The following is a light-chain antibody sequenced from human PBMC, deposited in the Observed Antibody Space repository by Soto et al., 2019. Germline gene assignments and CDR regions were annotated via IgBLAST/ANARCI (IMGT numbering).Light chain of an antibody. Sequence: QSALTQPASVSGSPGQSITISCTGTNNDVGAYPYVSWYQQHPGTAPKLIIYEVTNRPSGISDRFSGSKSGNTASLTFSGLQAEDESDYYCSSFATSGTTVIFGGGTKLTVL. J-gene: IGLJ2*01. CDR1: NNDVGAYPY. CDR2: EVT. CDR3: SSFATSGTTVI. V-gene: IGLV2-14*01.